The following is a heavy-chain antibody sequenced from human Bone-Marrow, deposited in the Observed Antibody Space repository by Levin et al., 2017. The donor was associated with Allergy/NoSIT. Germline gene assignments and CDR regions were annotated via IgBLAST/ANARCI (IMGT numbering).Heavy chain of an antibody. Sequence: SLKISCAVSGVTFSRHAMHWVRQAPGKGLEWVAVIWFDGSNRNYADSVKGRFTISRDNSNNILYLQMNSLRVDDTAVYYCAREETSAFDYWGQGTLVTVSS. CDR3: AREETSAFDY. V-gene: IGHV3-33*01. J-gene: IGHJ4*02. CDR2: IWFDGSNR. CDR1: GVTFSRHA.